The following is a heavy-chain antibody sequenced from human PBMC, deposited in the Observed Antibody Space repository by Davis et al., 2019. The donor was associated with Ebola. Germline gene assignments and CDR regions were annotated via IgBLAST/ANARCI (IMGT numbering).Heavy chain of an antibody. V-gene: IGHV4-39*07. CDR3: ARFIAAQPSSSSDI. Sequence: PSETLSLTCTVSGGSVSSSSYYWTWIRQPPGKGLEWIGEINHSGSTNYNPSLKSRVTISVDTSKNQFSLKLSSVTAADTAVYYCARFIAAQPSSSSDIWGQGTMVTVSS. CDR2: INHSGST. D-gene: IGHD6-6*01. J-gene: IGHJ3*02. CDR1: GGSVSSSSYY.